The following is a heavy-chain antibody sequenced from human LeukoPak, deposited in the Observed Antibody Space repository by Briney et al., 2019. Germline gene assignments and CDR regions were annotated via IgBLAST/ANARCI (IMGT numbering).Heavy chain of an antibody. J-gene: IGHJ4*02. V-gene: IGHV4-39*01. CDR3: ARWVATPRGYFDY. Sequence: PSETLSLTCTVSGGSIRGGDYYWGWIRQPPGKGLEWIGNIYYSGSTYYNPSLKGRVTISVDTSKNQFSLKLSSVSAADTAVYYCARWVATPRGYFDYWGQGALVTVSS. CDR1: GGSIRGGDYY. CDR2: IYYSGST. D-gene: IGHD5-12*01.